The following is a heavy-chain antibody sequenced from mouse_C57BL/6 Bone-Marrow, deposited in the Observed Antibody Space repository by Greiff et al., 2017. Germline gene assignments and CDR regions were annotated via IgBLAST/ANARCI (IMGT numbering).Heavy chain of an antibody. CDR2: IDPSDSYT. CDR1: GYTFTSYW. J-gene: IGHJ2*01. Sequence: QVQLQQSGAELVKPGASVKLSCKASGYTFTSYWMQWVKQRPGQGLEWIGEIDPSDSYTNYNQKFKGKATLTVDTSSSTAYMQLSSLTSEDSAVYYCARSLPYYYDYGYYFDYWGQGTTLTVSS. CDR3: ARSLPYYYDYGYYFDY. V-gene: IGHV1-50*01. D-gene: IGHD2-4*01.